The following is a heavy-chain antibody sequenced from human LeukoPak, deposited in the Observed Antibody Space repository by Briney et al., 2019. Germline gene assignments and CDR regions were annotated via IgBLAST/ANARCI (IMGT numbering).Heavy chain of an antibody. D-gene: IGHD6-13*01. CDR2: IKQDGSEK. J-gene: IGHJ4*02. CDR3: AREWQGGIAAAGTRIEGDY. V-gene: IGHV3-7*01. Sequence: GGSLRLSCALSGFSVSGYWMTWVRQAPGKGLEWLANIKQDGSEKNYVDSVKGRFTISRDNAENSLFLQMNSLRVEDTAVYYCAREWQGGIAAAGTRIEGDYWGQGTLVAVSS. CDR1: GFSVSGYW.